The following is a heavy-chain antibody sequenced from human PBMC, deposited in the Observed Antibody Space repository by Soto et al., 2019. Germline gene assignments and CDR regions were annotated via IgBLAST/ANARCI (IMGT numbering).Heavy chain of an antibody. Sequence: QVQLVQSGAEVKKPGSSVKVSCKASGGTFRSYAISWVRQAPGQGLEWMGGIIPIFGTTNSAQRFQGRVTITADESTSTAYMQLRSLRSEDTAMYYCARDLGVEHQLRYGGGGHPNWFDPWCQGTRVTVSS. V-gene: IGHV1-69*01. CDR3: ARDLGVEHQLRYGGGGHPNWFDP. D-gene: IGHD2-2*02. J-gene: IGHJ5*02. CDR1: GGTFRSYA. CDR2: IIPIFGTT.